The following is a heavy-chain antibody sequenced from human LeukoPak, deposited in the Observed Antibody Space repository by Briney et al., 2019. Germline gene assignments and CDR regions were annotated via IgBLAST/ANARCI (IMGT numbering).Heavy chain of an antibody. J-gene: IGHJ4*02. Sequence: PGGSLRLSCAASGFTFSSYSMNWVRQAPGKGLEWVSSISNSGSYIYYADSVKGRFTISRDNAKNSLYLQMNSLRAEDTAVYFCAKLRNTQLRYFDVDHWGQGTLVTVSS. CDR3: AKLRNTQLRYFDVDH. D-gene: IGHD5-24*01. V-gene: IGHV3-21*01. CDR2: ISNSGSYI. CDR1: GFTFSSYS.